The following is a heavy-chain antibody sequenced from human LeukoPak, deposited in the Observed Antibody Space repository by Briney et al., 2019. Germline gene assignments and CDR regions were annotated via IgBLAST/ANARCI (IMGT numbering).Heavy chain of an antibody. D-gene: IGHD3-22*01. CDR2: IYYSGST. J-gene: IGHJ6*03. CDR3: ARETYYYDSSGYYPYMDV. V-gene: IGHV4-59*01. Sequence: PSETLSLTCTVSGGSISSYYWSWIRQPPGKGLEWVGYIYYSGSTNYNPSLRGRVTISVETSKNQFSLKLSSVTAADTAVYYCARETYYYDSSGYYPYMDVWGKGTTVTVSS. CDR1: GGSISSYY.